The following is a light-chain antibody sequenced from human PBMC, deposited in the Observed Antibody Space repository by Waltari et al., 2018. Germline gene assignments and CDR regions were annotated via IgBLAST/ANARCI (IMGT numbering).Light chain of an antibody. CDR2: DAS. CDR1: QSVSSY. J-gene: IGKJ5*01. CDR3: QQRSDWPPH. V-gene: IGKV3-11*01. Sequence: EIVLTQSPATLSLSPGERATLSCRASQSVSSYLGWYQQTPGQAPRLLIYDASNRATGIPARFSGSGSGTDFTPTLSSLEPEDFAVYYCQQRSDWPPHFGQGTRLEMK.